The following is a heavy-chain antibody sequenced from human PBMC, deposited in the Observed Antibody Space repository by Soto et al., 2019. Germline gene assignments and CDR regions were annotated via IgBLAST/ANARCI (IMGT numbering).Heavy chain of an antibody. V-gene: IGHV3-30-3*01. CDR1: GFTFSSYA. CDR2: ISYDGSNK. J-gene: IGHJ4*02. CDR3: ARDRPRIAVAGTLDY. D-gene: IGHD6-19*01. Sequence: GGSLRLSCAASGFTFSSYAMHWVRQAPGKGLEWVAVISYDGSNKYYADSVKGRFTISRDNSKNTLYLQMNSLRAEDTAVYYCARDRPRIAVAGTLDYWGQGTLVTVSS.